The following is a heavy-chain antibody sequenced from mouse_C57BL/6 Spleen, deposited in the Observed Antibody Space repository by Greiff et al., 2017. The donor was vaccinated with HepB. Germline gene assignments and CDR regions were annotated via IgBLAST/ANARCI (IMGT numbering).Heavy chain of an antibody. CDR3: TGWDDYGSRWYFDV. V-gene: IGHV1-15*01. Sequence: QVQLKQSGAELVRPGASVTLSCKASGYTFTDYEMHWVKQTPVHGLEWIGAIDPETGGTAYNQKFKGKAILTADKSSSTAYMELRSLTSEDSAVYYCTGWDDYGSRWYFDVWGTGTTVTVSS. J-gene: IGHJ1*03. D-gene: IGHD1-1*01. CDR2: IDPETGGT. CDR1: GYTFTDYE.